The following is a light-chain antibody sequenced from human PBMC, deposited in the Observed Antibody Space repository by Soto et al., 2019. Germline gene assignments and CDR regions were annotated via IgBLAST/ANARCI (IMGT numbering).Light chain of an antibody. Sequence: DIQMTQSPSTLSASVGDRVTITCRASQSISSWLAWYQQKPGKAPKLLIYDASSLESGVPSRFSGSGSGTEFTLTIRSLQPDDFATYYCQQYNSYPGFGQGTKVEIK. CDR2: DAS. V-gene: IGKV1-5*01. CDR1: QSISSW. CDR3: QQYNSYPG. J-gene: IGKJ1*01.